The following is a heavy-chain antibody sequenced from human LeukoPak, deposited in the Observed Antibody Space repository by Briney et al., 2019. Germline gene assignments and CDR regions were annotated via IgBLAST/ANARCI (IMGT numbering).Heavy chain of an antibody. CDR3: ARDSYGDYSGVFDP. J-gene: IGHJ5*02. V-gene: IGHV4-31*03. Sequence: SQTLSLTCTVSGGSISSGGYYWSWIRQHPVKGLEWIGYIYYSGSTYYNPSLKSRVTISVDTSKNQFSLKLSSVTAADTAVYYCARDSYGDYSGVFDPWGQGTLVTVSS. CDR1: GGSISSGGYY. CDR2: IYYSGST. D-gene: IGHD4-17*01.